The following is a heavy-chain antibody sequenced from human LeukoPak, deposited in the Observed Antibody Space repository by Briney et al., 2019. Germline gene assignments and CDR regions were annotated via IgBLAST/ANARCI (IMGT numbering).Heavy chain of an antibody. CDR1: GFTFTNYA. Sequence: GGSLRLSCAASGFTFTNYAMTWVRQAPGKGLEWVSTISGTGGSTYYTYSLRGRITISRDNSKNALYLRVSSLRAGDTAVYFCAKGFDSGGWYGVDYWGQGALVTVSS. D-gene: IGHD6-19*01. V-gene: IGHV3-23*01. CDR2: ISGTGGST. CDR3: AKGFDSGGWYGVDY. J-gene: IGHJ4*02.